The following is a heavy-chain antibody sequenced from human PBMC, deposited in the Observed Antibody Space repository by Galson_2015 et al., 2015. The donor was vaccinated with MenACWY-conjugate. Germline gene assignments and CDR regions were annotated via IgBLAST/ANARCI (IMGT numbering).Heavy chain of an antibody. CDR1: GFTFSDYF. CDR2: ISSSSYT. CDR3: ASEALSGSCLPRYFDY. J-gene: IGHJ4*02. V-gene: IGHV3-11*06. D-gene: IGHD1-26*01. Sequence: SLRLSCAASGFTFSDYFMNWLRQAPGKGLEWVSYISSSSYTNYADSVKGRFTISRDNAKNSLNLQMNSLRAEDTAVYYCASEALSGSCLPRYFDYWGQGTLVTVSS.